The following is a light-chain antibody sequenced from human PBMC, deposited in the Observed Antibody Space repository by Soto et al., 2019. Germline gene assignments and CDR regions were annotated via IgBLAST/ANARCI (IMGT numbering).Light chain of an antibody. J-gene: IGKJ4*01. CDR3: QQYAGSPLA. Sequence: EIVLTQSPGTQSLSPGERATLSCRASQSVSSTYLAWYQQRPGQAPRLLIYGASSRATGIPDRFSGSGSGTDFTLTISRLEPEDFAVYYCQQYAGSPLAFGGGTKVDIK. V-gene: IGKV3-20*01. CDR2: GAS. CDR1: QSVSSTY.